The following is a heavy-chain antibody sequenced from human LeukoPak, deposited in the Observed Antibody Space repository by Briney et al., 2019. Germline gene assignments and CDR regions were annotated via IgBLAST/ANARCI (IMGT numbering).Heavy chain of an antibody. CDR3: ARALYRQHIVVVNAKNYWYFDL. Sequence: GSLRLSCAASGFTFSSYSMNWVRQAPGKGLEWVSSISSSSNYIYYADSMKGRFTISRDNAKNSLYLQMNSLRAEDTAVYYCARALYRQHIVVVNAKNYWYFDLWGRGTLVTVSS. V-gene: IGHV3-21*01. J-gene: IGHJ2*01. D-gene: IGHD2-21*01. CDR1: GFTFSSYS. CDR2: ISSSSNYI.